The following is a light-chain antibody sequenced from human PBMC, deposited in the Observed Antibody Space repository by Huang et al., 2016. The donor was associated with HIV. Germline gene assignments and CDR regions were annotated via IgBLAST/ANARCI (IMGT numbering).Light chain of an antibody. V-gene: IGKV1-8*01. J-gene: IGKJ3*01. CDR3: QQYDIHPLT. CDR1: QDINNC. Sequence: IRMTQSPSSLSASTGDRVTITCRANQDINNCLAWYQQRPGVVPKLLIYAAATLQNWVPSRFSGNGSGTDFTLTIGCLHSEDVATYYCQQYDIHPLTFGPGTRVDIK. CDR2: AAA.